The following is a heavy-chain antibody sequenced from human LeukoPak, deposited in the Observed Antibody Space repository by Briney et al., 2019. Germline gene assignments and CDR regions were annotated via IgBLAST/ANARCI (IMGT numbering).Heavy chain of an antibody. Sequence: PSETLSLTCTVSGGSISSSSYYWGWIRQPPGKGLEWIGSIYYSGSTYYNPSLKSRVTISVDTSKNQFSLKLSSVTAADTALYYCARVGQYYDYVWGSYRPQHFDYWGQGTLVTVSS. J-gene: IGHJ4*02. V-gene: IGHV4-39*01. CDR1: GGSISSSSYY. CDR2: IYYSGST. CDR3: ARVGQYYDYVWGSYRPQHFDY. D-gene: IGHD3-16*02.